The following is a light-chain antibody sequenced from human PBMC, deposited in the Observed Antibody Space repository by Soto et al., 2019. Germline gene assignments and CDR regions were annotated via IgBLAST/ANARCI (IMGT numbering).Light chain of an antibody. CDR2: GAS. CDR1: QSVSDW. V-gene: IGKV1-5*02. CDR3: QQYNSYPWT. J-gene: IGKJ1*01. Sequence: DIQMTQSPSTLSASVGDRVTIVCRASQSVSDWLAWYQQRPGKAPKVLIYGASSLASGVPSRFSGSGSGTEFTLTISSLQPEDFATYYCQQYNSYPWTFGQGTKVEVK.